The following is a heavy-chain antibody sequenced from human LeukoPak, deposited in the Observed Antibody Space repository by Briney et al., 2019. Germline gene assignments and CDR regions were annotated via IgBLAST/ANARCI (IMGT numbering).Heavy chain of an antibody. CDR1: GYTFTDYY. CDR2: INPNSGDT. J-gene: IGHJ4*02. D-gene: IGHD2-2*01. V-gene: IGHV1-2*02. Sequence: GASVKASCKASGYTFTDYYMHWVRQAPGQGFEWMGWINPNSGDTNYAQKFQGRVTMTRGTSISTAHMELSRLRSDDTAVYYCARANFLYCSSTTCLFDYWGQGTLVIVSS. CDR3: ARANFLYCSSTTCLFDY.